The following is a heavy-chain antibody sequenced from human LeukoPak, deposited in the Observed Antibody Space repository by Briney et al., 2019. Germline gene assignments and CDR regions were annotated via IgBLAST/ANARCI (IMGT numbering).Heavy chain of an antibody. CDR2: IRYDGSNK. Sequence: GGSLRLSCAASGFTFSSYGMHWVRQAPGKGLEWVAFIRYDGSNKYYADSVKGRFTISRDNSKNTLYLQMDSLRAEDTAVYYCAKTNRGYSYGSDWGQGTLVTVSS. V-gene: IGHV3-30*02. CDR3: AKTNRGYSYGSD. J-gene: IGHJ4*02. D-gene: IGHD5-18*01. CDR1: GFTFSSYG.